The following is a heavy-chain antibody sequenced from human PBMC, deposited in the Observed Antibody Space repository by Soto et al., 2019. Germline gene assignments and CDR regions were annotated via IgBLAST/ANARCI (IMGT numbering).Heavy chain of an antibody. CDR2: INAGNGNT. CDR1: GYTFTSYA. D-gene: IGHD6-13*01. Sequence: ASVKVSCKASGYTFTSYAMHWVRQAPGQRLEWMGWINAGNGNTKYSQKFQGRVTITRDTSASTAYMELSSLRSEDTAVYYCARERLAAAGNWFDPWGQGTLVTVPS. V-gene: IGHV1-3*01. J-gene: IGHJ5*02. CDR3: ARERLAAAGNWFDP.